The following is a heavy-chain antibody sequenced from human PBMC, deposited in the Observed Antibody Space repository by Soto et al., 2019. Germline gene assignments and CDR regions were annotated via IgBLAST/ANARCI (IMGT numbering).Heavy chain of an antibody. J-gene: IGHJ4*02. V-gene: IGHV3-9*01. Sequence: EVQLVESGGGLVQPGRSLRLSCSASGFTFDNYAMHWVRQAPGKGLEWVSGITWNSGSIGYADSVKGRFTISRDNAKNSLYLQMNSLRAEDTAFYYCAKALRAGGVSVADYWGQGTLVTVSP. CDR3: AKALRAGGVSVADY. CDR2: ITWNSGSI. D-gene: IGHD3-16*01. CDR1: GFTFDNYA.